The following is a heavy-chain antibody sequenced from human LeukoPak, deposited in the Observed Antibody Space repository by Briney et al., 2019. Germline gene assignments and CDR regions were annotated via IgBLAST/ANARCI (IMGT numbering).Heavy chain of an antibody. D-gene: IGHD3-10*01. J-gene: IGHJ2*01. CDR1: GFTFSSYN. V-gene: IGHV3-21*01. Sequence: GGSLRLSCAASGFTFSSYNMNWVRQAPGKGLEWVSSISSSRSYIYYADSVKGLFTTSRDNAKNSLYLQMNSMRAEDTAVYYCGRDRPHMVRGVNWYFDLWGRGTLVTVSS. CDR3: GRDRPHMVRGVNWYFDL. CDR2: ISSSRSYI.